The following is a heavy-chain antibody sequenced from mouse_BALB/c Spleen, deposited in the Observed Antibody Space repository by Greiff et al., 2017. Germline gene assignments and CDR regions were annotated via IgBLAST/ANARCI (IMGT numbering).Heavy chain of an antibody. CDR2: IDPFNGGT. V-gene: IGHV1S135*01. CDR1: GYSFTSYY. Sequence: VQLQQSGPELMKPGASVKISCKASGYSFTSYYMHWVKQSHGKSLEWIGYIDPFNGGTSYNQKFKGKATLTVDKSSSTAYMHLSSLTSEDSAVYYCASYGSSFDYWGQGTTLTVSS. J-gene: IGHJ2*01. D-gene: IGHD1-1*01. CDR3: ASYGSSFDY.